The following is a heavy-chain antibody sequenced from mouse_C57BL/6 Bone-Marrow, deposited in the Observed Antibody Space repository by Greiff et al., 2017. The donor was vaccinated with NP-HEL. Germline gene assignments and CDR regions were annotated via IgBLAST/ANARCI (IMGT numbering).Heavy chain of an antibody. V-gene: IGHV1-64*01. D-gene: IGHD4-1*01. J-gene: IGHJ4*01. Sequence: QVQLQQPGAELVKPGASVKLSCKASGYTFTSYWMHWVKQRPGQGLEWIGMIHPNSGSTNYNEKFKSKATLTVDKSSSTAYMQLSSLTAEDSAVYYCARYWAPYAMDYWGQGTSVTVSS. CDR2: IHPNSGST. CDR3: ARYWAPYAMDY. CDR1: GYTFTSYW.